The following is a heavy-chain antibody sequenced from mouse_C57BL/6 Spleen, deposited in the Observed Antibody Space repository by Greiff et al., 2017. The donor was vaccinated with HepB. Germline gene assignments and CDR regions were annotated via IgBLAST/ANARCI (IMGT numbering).Heavy chain of an antibody. J-gene: IGHJ4*01. Sequence: QVQLQQSGAELARPGASVKLSCKASGYTFTSYGISWVKQRTGQGLEWIGEIYPRSGNTYYNEKFKGKATLTADKSSSTAYMELRSLTSEDSAVYFCARKRAYDYDGTGYYAMDYWGQGTSVTVSS. V-gene: IGHV1-81*01. CDR1: GYTFTSYG. D-gene: IGHD2-4*01. CDR2: IYPRSGNT. CDR3: ARKRAYDYDGTGYYAMDY.